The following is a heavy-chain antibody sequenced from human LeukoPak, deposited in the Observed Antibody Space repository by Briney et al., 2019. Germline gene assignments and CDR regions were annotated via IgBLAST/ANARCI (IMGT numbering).Heavy chain of an antibody. Sequence: PGGSLRLSCAASGFTFSNYYMSWIRQAPGKGLEWVSYISSSSSYTNYADSVKGRFTISRDNAKNSLYLQMNSLRAEDTAVYYCVPTIWDGCGGDCYSGHWGQGTLVTVSS. CDR3: VPTIWDGCGGDCYSGH. V-gene: IGHV3-11*06. J-gene: IGHJ4*02. CDR2: ISSSSSYT. D-gene: IGHD2-21*02. CDR1: GFTFSNYY.